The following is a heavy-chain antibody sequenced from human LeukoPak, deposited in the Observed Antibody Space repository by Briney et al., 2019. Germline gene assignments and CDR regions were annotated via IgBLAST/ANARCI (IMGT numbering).Heavy chain of an antibody. V-gene: IGHV1-46*01. D-gene: IGHD3-22*01. CDR3: ARDDYDSSGYYRIDY. J-gene: IGHJ4*02. CDR1: GYTFTSYY. Sequence: GESLKISCKGSGYTFTSYYMHWVRQAPGQGLEWMGIINPSGGSTSYAQKFQGRVTMTRDMSTSTVYMELSSLRSEDTAVYYCARDDYDSSGYYRIDYWGQGTLVTVSS. CDR2: INPSGGST.